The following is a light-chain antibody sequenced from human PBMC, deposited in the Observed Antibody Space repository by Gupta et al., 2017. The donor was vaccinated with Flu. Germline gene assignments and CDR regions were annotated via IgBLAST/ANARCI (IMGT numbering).Light chain of an antibody. J-gene: IGKJ4*01. CDR1: QSVTSN. Sequence: GERATLSCRASQSVTSNLAWYQQKPGQAPRLLIHGASTRATTIPARFGGSGSGTEFTLTISSLQSEDFAVYFCQQYNDWPLTVGGGTKVDIK. CDR2: GAS. V-gene: IGKV3-15*01. CDR3: QQYNDWPLT.